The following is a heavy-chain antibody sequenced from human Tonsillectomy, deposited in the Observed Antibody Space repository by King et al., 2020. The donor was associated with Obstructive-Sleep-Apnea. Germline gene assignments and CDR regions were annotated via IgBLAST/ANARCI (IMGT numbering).Heavy chain of an antibody. V-gene: IGHV4-59*01. J-gene: IGHJ4*02. Sequence: QLQESGPGLVKPSETLSLTCSVSGDSISSNDWSWIRQPPGKGLEWVGYIYQSGSTNYSPSLKSRVAISIHTSKNQFSLKLSSVTAADTAVYYCARAQSPHDYVWGSLNRVRVFDYWGQGTLVTVSS. CDR2: IYQSGST. D-gene: IGHD3-16*01. CDR1: GDSISSND. CDR3: ARAQSPHDYVWGSLNRVRVFDY.